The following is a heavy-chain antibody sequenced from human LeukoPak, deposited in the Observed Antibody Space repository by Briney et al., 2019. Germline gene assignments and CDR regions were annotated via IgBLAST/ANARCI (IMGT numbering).Heavy chain of an antibody. Sequence: ASVKVSCKASGYTFTGYYMHWVRQAPGQGLEWMGWINPNSGGTNYAQKFQGRVTMTRDTSISTAYMELSRLRSDDTAVYYCARGLPRIAAAGTRSWFDPRGQGTLVTVSS. D-gene: IGHD6-13*01. CDR2: INPNSGGT. V-gene: IGHV1-2*02. CDR1: GYTFTGYY. J-gene: IGHJ5*02. CDR3: ARGLPRIAAAGTRSWFDP.